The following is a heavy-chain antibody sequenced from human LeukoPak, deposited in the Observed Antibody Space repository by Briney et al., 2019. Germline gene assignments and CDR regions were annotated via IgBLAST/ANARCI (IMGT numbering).Heavy chain of an antibody. CDR3: VRDRVDSSGYYYYYGLDV. CDR2: FYSSGST. CDR1: GTSLTTYF. V-gene: IGHV4-4*07. D-gene: IGHD3-22*01. Sequence: PSETLSLTCTVSGTSLTTYFWSCIRQPAGKGLEWIGRFYSSGSTSYNPSLKSRLTMSVDTSKNEFSLKLRSVTAADTAVYYCVRDRVDSSGYYYYYGLDVWGQGTTVTVSS. J-gene: IGHJ6*02.